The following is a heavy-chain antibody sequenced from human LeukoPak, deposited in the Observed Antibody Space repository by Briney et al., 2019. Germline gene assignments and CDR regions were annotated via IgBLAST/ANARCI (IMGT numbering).Heavy chain of an antibody. D-gene: IGHD3-22*01. CDR1: GFTFSSYA. Sequence: GSLRLSCAASGFTFSSYAMSWVRQGPGKGLEWVSGISGRGGNTYYADSVKGRCTISRDNSKNTLYLQMNSLRAEDTAVYYCAKRDYYDSRDYYEFYFDNWGQGTLVTVSS. J-gene: IGHJ4*02. V-gene: IGHV3-23*01. CDR3: AKRDYYDSRDYYEFYFDN. CDR2: ISGRGGNT.